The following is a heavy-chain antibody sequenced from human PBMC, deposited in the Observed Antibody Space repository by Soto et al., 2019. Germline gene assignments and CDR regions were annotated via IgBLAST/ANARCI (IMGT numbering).Heavy chain of an antibody. Sequence: GGSLRLSCAASGFIVSNNYMSWVRQAPGKGLEWVSVFYSGGSTYYADSVKGRFTISRDNSKNTLYLQMNSVRAEDTAVYYCATRVAATGRYYFDYWGQGTLVTVS. CDR1: GFIVSNNY. CDR3: ATRVAATGRYYFDY. V-gene: IGHV3-53*01. CDR2: FYSGGST. D-gene: IGHD1-26*01. J-gene: IGHJ4*02.